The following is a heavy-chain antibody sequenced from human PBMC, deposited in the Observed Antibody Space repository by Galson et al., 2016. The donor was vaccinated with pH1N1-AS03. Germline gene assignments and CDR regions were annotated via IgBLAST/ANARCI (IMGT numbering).Heavy chain of an antibody. J-gene: IGHJ5*02. V-gene: IGHV3-48*01. CDR2: INADGSAI. Sequence: SLRLSCAASGFSFTTFGMNWVRQAPGKGLEWVSYINADGSAISYADSVKGRFTHSRENANNSLFLHMNSLRADDTAVYYFARGPPIGLNALLLLLPNWSDPWGQGALVTVSS. D-gene: IGHD3/OR15-3a*01. CDR3: ARGPPIGLNALLLLLPNWSDP. CDR1: GFSFTTFG.